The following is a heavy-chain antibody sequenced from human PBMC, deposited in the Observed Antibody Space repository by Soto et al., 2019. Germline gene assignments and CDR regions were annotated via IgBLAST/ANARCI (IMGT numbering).Heavy chain of an antibody. Sequence: PGGSLRLSCAASGFTFSSYAMSLVRQAPGKGLEWVSAISGSGGSTYYADSVKGRFTISRDNSKNTLYLQMNSLRAEDTAVYYCAKSVYYGDNYYFDYWGQGTLVTVSS. J-gene: IGHJ4*02. CDR2: ISGSGGST. D-gene: IGHD4-17*01. CDR1: GFTFSSYA. V-gene: IGHV3-23*01. CDR3: AKSVYYGDNYYFDY.